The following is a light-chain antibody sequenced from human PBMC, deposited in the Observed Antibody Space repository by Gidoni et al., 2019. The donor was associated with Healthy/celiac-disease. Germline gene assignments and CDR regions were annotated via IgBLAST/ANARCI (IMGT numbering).Light chain of an antibody. V-gene: IGLV2-11*01. CDR2: DVS. J-gene: IGLJ2*01. Sequence: QSALTKPRSLSGSPGQSVTISCTGTSSDVGGYNYVSWYHQHPGKAPKLMIYDVSKRPSGVPDRVSGSKSGNTASLTISGLQAEDEADYYCCSYAGSYSHVVFGGGTKLTVL. CDR1: SSDVGGYNY. CDR3: CSYAGSYSHVV.